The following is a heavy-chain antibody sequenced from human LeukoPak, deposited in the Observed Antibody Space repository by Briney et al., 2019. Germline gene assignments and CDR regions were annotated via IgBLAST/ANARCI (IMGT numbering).Heavy chain of an antibody. CDR1: GYTFTNFG. J-gene: IGHJ5*02. Sequence: ASLKVSCKASGYTFTNFGLSWVRQAPGQGLEWMGWISAYNGDTYYAQRFHGRVTMTTDTSTSTAYMELRSLRSDDTAVYYCARTSHESVLYWSDPWGQGTLVNVSS. V-gene: IGHV1-18*01. D-gene: IGHD3-16*01. CDR3: ARTSHESVLYWSDP. CDR2: ISAYNGDT.